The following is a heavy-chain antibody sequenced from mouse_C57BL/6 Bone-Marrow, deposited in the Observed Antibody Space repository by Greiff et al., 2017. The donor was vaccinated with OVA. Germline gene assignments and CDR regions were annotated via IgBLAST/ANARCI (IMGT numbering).Heavy chain of an antibody. D-gene: IGHD2-2*01. V-gene: IGHV1-55*01. CDR2: IYPGSGST. J-gene: IGHJ4*01. CDR1: GYTFTSYW. Sequence: VQLQQPGAELVKPGASVKMSCKASGYTFTSYWITWVKQRPGQGLEWIGDIYPGSGSTNFNEKFKSKATLTVDTSSSTAYMQLSSLTSEDSAVYYGAREGEVRGYYAMDYWGQGTSVTVSS. CDR3: AREGEVRGYYAMDY.